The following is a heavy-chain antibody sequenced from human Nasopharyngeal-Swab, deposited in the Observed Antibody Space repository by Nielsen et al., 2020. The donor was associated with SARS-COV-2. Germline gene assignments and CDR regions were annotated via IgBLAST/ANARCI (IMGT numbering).Heavy chain of an antibody. CDR1: GFTFDDYT. CDR2: INWNSGSK. J-gene: IGHJ4*02. V-gene: IGHV3-9*01. Sequence: GGSLRLSCAASGFTFDDYTMYWVRQRPGEGLEWVSGINWNSGSKGYADSVKGRFTVSRDNAKNSLYLQMNSLRAEDTAVYYCVRDTPAMLAYWGQGTLVTVSS. CDR3: VRDTPAMLAY.